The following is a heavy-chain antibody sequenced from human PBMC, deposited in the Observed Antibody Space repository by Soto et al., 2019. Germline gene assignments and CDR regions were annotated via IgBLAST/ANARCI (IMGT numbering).Heavy chain of an antibody. D-gene: IGHD2-8*02. CDR1: GGSVSSRNW. V-gene: IGHV4-4*02. CDR2: IYHTGST. Sequence: SETLSLTCAVSGGSVSSRNWCTWDRQPPEQGLEWIGEIYHTGSTNYNPSVKRRVTISLDNFKNQFSLKLSSVTAADPAVYFCASLGYCSGADCYGTWWGQGILVTVYS. J-gene: IGHJ4*01. CDR3: ASLGYCSGADCYGTW.